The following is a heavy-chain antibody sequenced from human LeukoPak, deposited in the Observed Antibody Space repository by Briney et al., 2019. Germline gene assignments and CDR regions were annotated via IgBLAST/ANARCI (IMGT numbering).Heavy chain of an antibody. V-gene: IGHV4-34*01. D-gene: IGHD2-15*01. J-gene: IGHJ6*03. CDR1: GGSFSGYY. CDR3: ARQVTSSTQYCSGGSCYAYYYYMDV. CDR2: INHSGST. Sequence: SETLSLTCAVYGGSFSGYYWSWIRQPPGKGLEWIGEINHSGSTNYNPSLKSRVTISVDTSKNQFSLKLSSVTAADTAVYYCARQVTSSTQYCSGGSCYAYYYYMDVWGKGTTVTVSS.